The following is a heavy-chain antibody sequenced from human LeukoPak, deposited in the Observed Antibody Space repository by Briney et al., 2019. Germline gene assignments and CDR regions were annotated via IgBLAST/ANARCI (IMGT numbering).Heavy chain of an antibody. CDR2: INHSGST. CDR3: ARGRMATVGGYYFDY. CDR1: GGSISSGDYY. V-gene: IGHV4-30-4*01. D-gene: IGHD5-24*01. Sequence: SETLSLTCTVSGGSISSGDYYWSWIRQPPGKGLEWIGEINHSGSTNYNPSLKSRVTISVDTSKNQFSLKLSSVTAADTAVYYCARGRMATVGGYYFDYWGQGTLVTVSS. J-gene: IGHJ4*02.